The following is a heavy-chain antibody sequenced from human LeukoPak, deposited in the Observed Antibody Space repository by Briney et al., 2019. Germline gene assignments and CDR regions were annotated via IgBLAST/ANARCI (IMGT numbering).Heavy chain of an antibody. CDR1: GDSVSSNSAA. CDR3: ARNLVSYYYGSGRDYYYGMDV. CDR2: TYYRFKWYN. V-gene: IGHV6-1*01. J-gene: IGHJ6*02. Sequence: SQTLSLTCAISGDSVSSNSAAWNWIRQSPSRGLEWLGRTYYRFKWYNDYAVSVKSRITINPDTSKNQFSLQLNSVTPEDTAVYYCARNLVSYYYGSGRDYYYGMDVWGQGTTVTVSS. D-gene: IGHD3-10*01.